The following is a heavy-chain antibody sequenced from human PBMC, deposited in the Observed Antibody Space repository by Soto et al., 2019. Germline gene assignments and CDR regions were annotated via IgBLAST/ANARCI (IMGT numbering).Heavy chain of an antibody. Sequence: QVQLVESGGGVVQPGRSLRLSCAASGFSFSSYGMHWVRQAPGKGLEWVAMISYDGTDEYYADSVKGRFTITRDNSKNAVYLQMNSMRGEDTAVYYCAKQESYWNDHFDYWGQGTLVTVSS. CDR1: GFSFSSYG. J-gene: IGHJ4*02. V-gene: IGHV3-30*18. D-gene: IGHD1-1*01. CDR3: AKQESYWNDHFDY. CDR2: ISYDGTDE.